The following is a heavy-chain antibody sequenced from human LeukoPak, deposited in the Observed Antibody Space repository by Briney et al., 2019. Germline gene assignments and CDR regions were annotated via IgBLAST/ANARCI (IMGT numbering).Heavy chain of an antibody. J-gene: IGHJ4*02. D-gene: IGHD3-10*01. CDR1: GVAVSSNY. V-gene: IGHV3-53*01. CDR2: IYSGGST. CDR3: ARETRLLWFGEIGYFDY. Sequence: QPGGSLRLSCAASGVAVSSNYISAVRQAPGKGLEWVSVIYSGGSTYYADSVKGRFTISRDNSKNTLYLQMNSLRAEDTAVYYCARETRLLWFGEIGYFDYWGQGTLVTVSS.